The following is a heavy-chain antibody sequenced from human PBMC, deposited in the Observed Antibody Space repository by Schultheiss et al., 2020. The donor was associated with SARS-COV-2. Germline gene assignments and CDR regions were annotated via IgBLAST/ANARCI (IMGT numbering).Heavy chain of an antibody. D-gene: IGHD3-16*01. CDR3: ARAGGDFWGTYGMDV. J-gene: IGHJ6*02. V-gene: IGHV3-30*04. CDR2: ISYDGSNK. CDR1: GFTFSSYA. Sequence: GGSLRLSCAASGFTFSSYAMHWVRQAPGKGLEWVAVISYDGSNKYYADSVKGRFTISRDNSQNTLYLQMNSLRAEDTAVYYCARAGGDFWGTYGMDVWGQGTTVTVSS.